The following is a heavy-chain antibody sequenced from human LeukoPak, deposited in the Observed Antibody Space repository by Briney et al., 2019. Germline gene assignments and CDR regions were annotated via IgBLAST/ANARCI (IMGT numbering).Heavy chain of an antibody. CDR3: ATREAPGYYYGMDV. Sequence: PGGSLRLSCAASGFTVGSNYMSWVRLAPGKGLEWVSIMSSGGTTSYADSVKGRFTISRDNSRNTLYLQMNSLRAEDTGVYYCATREAPGYYYGMDVWGQGTTVTVSS. CDR2: MSSGGTT. CDR1: GFTVGSNY. J-gene: IGHJ6*02. V-gene: IGHV3-66*01.